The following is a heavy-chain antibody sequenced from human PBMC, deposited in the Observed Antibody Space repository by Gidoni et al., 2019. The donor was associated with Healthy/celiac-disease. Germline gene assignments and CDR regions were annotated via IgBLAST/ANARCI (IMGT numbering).Heavy chain of an antibody. D-gene: IGHD3-3*01. V-gene: IGHV3-30-3*01. J-gene: IGHJ6*02. CDR3: ARDPKLGITIFGVVTPYGMDV. Sequence: QVQLVESGGGVVQPGRSLRLSCADSGFTFSSYAMSGARQAPGKGLEWVAVISNDGSNKYYADSVKGRFTISRDNSKNTLYLQMNSLRAEDTAVYYCARDPKLGITIFGVVTPYGMDVWGQGTTVTVSS. CDR2: ISNDGSNK. CDR1: GFTFSSYA.